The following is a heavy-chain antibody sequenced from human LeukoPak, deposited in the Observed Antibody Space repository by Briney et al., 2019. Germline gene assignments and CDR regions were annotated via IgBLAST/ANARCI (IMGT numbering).Heavy chain of an antibody. D-gene: IGHD3-10*01. Sequence: SETLSLTCTVSGGSISSSTYYWAWVREPPGKGLEWIASIYYSGTTYYNPSLKSRVTISLDTSRNQFSLKLSSVTAADTAVYYCESGTQQQWSSFWGQGPLVTVSS. J-gene: IGHJ4*02. CDR3: ESGTQQQWSSF. CDR1: GGSISSSTYY. V-gene: IGHV4-39*07. CDR2: IYYSGTT.